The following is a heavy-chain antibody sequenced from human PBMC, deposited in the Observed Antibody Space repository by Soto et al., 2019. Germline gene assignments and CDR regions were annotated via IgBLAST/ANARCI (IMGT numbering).Heavy chain of an antibody. CDR1: GGSISTYY. CDR2: ISYSGST. J-gene: IGHJ5*02. Sequence: LSLTCTVSGGSISTYYWSWIRQPPGKGLEWIGSISYSGSTNYNPSLKSRVTISVDTSKNQFSLKLSSVTAADTAVYYCARMGIAAARDWFDPWGQGTLVTVSS. V-gene: IGHV4-59*08. CDR3: ARMGIAAARDWFDP. D-gene: IGHD6-13*01.